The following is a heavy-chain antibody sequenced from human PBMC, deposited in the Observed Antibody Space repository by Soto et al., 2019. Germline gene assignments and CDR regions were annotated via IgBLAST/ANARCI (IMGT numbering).Heavy chain of an antibody. CDR2: QYYAGST. V-gene: IGHV4-39*01. CDR3: ARGDDFAGNDYFDY. Sequence: SETLSLTGTVSGGSISSGFYYWGWIRQPPGKGLEYIGSQYYAGSTYYHPSLKSRVTILVDTSKNQFSLKLSSVTAADTAVYFCARGDDFAGNDYFDYWGQGTLVTVS. D-gene: IGHD1-1*01. CDR1: GGSISSGFYY. J-gene: IGHJ4*02.